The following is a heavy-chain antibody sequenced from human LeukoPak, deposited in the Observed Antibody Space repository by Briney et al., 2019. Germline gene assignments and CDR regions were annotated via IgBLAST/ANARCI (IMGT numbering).Heavy chain of an antibody. Sequence: GASVKVSCKTSGYTFASYGVSWVRQAPGQGLEWMAWISPYNGNTSYAQKLQGRVTLTTDTSTSTAYMELRSLRSDDTAVYYCARHYYGSGTYYHFDSWGQGTLVTVSS. V-gene: IGHV1-18*01. D-gene: IGHD3-10*01. CDR1: GYTFASYG. CDR3: ARHYYGSGTYYHFDS. CDR2: ISPYNGNT. J-gene: IGHJ4*02.